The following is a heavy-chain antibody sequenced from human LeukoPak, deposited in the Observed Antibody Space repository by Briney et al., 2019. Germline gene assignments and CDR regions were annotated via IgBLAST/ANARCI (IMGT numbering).Heavy chain of an antibody. CDR2: ISSSGSTI. CDR1: GFTFSDYY. J-gene: IGHJ4*02. CDR3: ARSNWNYDLPGYYFDY. D-gene: IGHD1-7*01. Sequence: KPGGSLRLSCAASGFTFSDYYMSWIRQAPGKGLEWVSYISSSGSTIYYADSVKGRFTISRDNAKNSLYLQMNSLRAEDTAVYYCARSNWNYDLPGYYFDYWGQGTLVTVSS. V-gene: IGHV3-11*01.